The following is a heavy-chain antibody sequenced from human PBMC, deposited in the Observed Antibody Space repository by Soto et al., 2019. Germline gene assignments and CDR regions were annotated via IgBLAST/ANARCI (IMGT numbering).Heavy chain of an antibody. CDR2: IIPILGIA. D-gene: IGHD2-21*02. CDR3: AQDKLYCRGDCIAGWFDP. Sequence: SVKVSCKASGYTFTSYGISWVRQAPGQGLEWMGRIIPILGIANYAQKFQGRVTITADKSTSTAYMELSSLRSEDTAVYYCAQDKLYCRGDCIAGWFDPWG. J-gene: IGHJ5*02. V-gene: IGHV1-69*04. CDR1: GYTFTSYG.